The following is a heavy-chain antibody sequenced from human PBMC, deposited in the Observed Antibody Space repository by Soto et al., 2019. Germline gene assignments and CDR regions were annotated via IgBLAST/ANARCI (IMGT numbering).Heavy chain of an antibody. D-gene: IGHD3-22*01. CDR2: IKQDGSEK. J-gene: IGHJ5*02. Sequence: GGSLRLSCAASGFTFSSYWMSWVRQAPGKGLEWVANIKQDGSEKYYVDSVKGRFTISRDNSKNTLYLQMNSLRAEDTAVYYCAREDYDSSGYYSGVFLDPWGQGTLVTVSS. V-gene: IGHV3-7*01. CDR3: AREDYDSSGYYSGVFLDP. CDR1: GFTFSSYW.